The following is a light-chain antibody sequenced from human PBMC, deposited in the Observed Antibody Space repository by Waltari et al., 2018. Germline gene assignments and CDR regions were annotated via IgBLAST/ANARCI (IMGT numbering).Light chain of an antibody. V-gene: IGKV3-11*01. J-gene: IGKJ5*01. Sequence: EIVLTQSPATLSLSPGERAILSCRASQNINTYLAWYQQKAGQAPRLLIYDSSNRATGIPARFSGSGSGTDFTLTISRLEPEDFGVYYCQQRSFWPPVTFGQGTRLDIK. CDR3: QQRSFWPPVT. CDR2: DSS. CDR1: QNINTY.